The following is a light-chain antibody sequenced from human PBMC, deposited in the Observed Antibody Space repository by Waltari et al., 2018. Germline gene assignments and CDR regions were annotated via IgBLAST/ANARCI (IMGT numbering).Light chain of an antibody. CDR2: EDT. J-gene: IGLJ1*01. Sequence: YELTQPPSVSVSPGQTARITCSGHELPRKYAYWFQQKSGHAPRLVIYEDTKRPSGIPERFSGSSSGTVATLTITGAQVDDEADYYCYSSDSTGLRVFGGGTTVVVL. CDR3: YSSDSTGLRV. V-gene: IGLV3-10*01. CDR1: ELPRKY.